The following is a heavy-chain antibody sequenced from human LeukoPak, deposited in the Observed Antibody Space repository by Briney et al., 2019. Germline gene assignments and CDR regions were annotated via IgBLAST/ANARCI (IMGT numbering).Heavy chain of an antibody. CDR3: ARSRYYDILTGYVFDY. V-gene: IGHV1-69*04. D-gene: IGHD3-9*01. CDR1: GGTFSSYA. Sequence: SVKVSCKASGGTFSSYAISWVRQAPGQGLEWMGRIIPILGIANYAQKFQGRVTITADKSTSTAYMELSSLRSEDTAVYYCARSRYYDILTGYVFDYWAQEPLVTVPS. J-gene: IGHJ4*02. CDR2: IIPILGIA.